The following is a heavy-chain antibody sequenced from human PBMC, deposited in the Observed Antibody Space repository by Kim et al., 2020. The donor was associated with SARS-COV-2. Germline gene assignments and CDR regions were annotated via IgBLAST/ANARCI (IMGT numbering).Heavy chain of an antibody. Sequence: GGSLRLSCAASGFSFSDYSMAWVRQAPGKGLEWVSSISSTSTSIYYADSVKGRFTISRDNSKNTLFLQMNSLRADDTAVYYCAKGIVRLRDYAMDVWGQG. D-gene: IGHD2-21*01. CDR3: AKGIVRLRDYAMDV. CDR1: GFSFSDYS. V-gene: IGHV3-23*01. CDR2: ISSTSTSI. J-gene: IGHJ6*02.